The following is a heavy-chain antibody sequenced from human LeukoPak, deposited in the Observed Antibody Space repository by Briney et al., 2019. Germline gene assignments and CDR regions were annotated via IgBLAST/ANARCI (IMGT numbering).Heavy chain of an antibody. J-gene: IGHJ4*02. Sequence: GGSLRLSCAASGFTFSSYAMSWVRQAPGKGLEWVSAISGSGSTIYYADSVKGRFTISRDNAKNSLYLQMNSLRAEDTAVYYCARDYDSSGYYYLDYWGQGTLVTVSS. CDR2: ISGSGSTI. CDR1: GFTFSSYA. D-gene: IGHD3-22*01. V-gene: IGHV3-48*04. CDR3: ARDYDSSGYYYLDY.